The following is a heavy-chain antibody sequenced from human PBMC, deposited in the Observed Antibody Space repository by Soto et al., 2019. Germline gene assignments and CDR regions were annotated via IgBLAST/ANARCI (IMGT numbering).Heavy chain of an antibody. CDR3: AKEGAEVYYDSSGYYPPNYYYYYGVDV. Sequence: GGSLRLSCAASGFTFSSYAMSWVRQAPGKGLEWVSAISGSGGSTYYADSVKGRFTISRDNSKNTLYLQMNSLRAEDTAVYYCAKEGAEVYYDSSGYYPPNYYYYYGVDVWGQGTTVTVFS. V-gene: IGHV3-23*01. CDR1: GFTFSSYA. J-gene: IGHJ6*02. CDR2: ISGSGGST. D-gene: IGHD3-22*01.